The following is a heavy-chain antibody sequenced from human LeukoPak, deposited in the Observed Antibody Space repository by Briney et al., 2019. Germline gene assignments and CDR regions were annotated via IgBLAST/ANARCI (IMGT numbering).Heavy chain of an antibody. CDR3: AKLAWNDGSYCFDY. V-gene: IGHV3-30*18. D-gene: IGHD1-1*01. Sequence: GGSLRLSCIGAGFNFSYYAIYWVRQAPGKGLEWVAVVSYDGNDGYYADSVKGRFSISRDNSQNTVTLQMNNLRVDDTAIYYCAKLAWNDGSYCFDYWGQGTLVTVSS. CDR1: GFNFSYYA. CDR2: VSYDGNDG. J-gene: IGHJ4*02.